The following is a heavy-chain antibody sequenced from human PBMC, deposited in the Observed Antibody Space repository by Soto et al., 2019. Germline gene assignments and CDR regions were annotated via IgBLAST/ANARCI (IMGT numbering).Heavy chain of an antibody. CDR2: ISGSGANT. CDR3: AKGVAYSRGPY. D-gene: IGHD6-19*01. V-gene: IGHV3-23*01. Sequence: SFRLSCAASGFTFNTYALHWVRQAPGKGLEWVSSISGSGANTYYSASVKGRFNISRDNSRNTVYLQMSSRRADDTAVYFCAKGVAYSRGPYSGQGTHVTVYS. CDR1: GFTFNTYA. J-gene: IGHJ4*02.